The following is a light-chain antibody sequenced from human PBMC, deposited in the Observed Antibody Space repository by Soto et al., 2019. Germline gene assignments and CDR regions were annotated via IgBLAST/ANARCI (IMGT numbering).Light chain of an antibody. CDR1: TSDIGGYNY. CDR2: DVT. J-gene: IGLJ1*01. V-gene: IGLV2-14*01. CDR3: SPDIRSSAPYG. Sequence: QSALTQPASVSGSPGQSITISCTGTTSDIGGYNYVSWYQQHPGKAPKLMIYDVTRRPSGVSNRFSGSKSGNTASLTISGLQAEYEADYCCSPDIRSSAPYGVGTGTKVT.